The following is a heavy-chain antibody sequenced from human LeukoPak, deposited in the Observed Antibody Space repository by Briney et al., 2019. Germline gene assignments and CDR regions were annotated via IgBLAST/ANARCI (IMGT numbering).Heavy chain of an antibody. Sequence: SVKGRFTISRDNARNSLYLEMNSLRAEDTAVYYCARGVGDYVWGSYRVNWFDPWGQGTLVTVSS. D-gene: IGHD3-16*02. J-gene: IGHJ5*02. V-gene: IGHV3-11*05. CDR3: ARGVGDYVWGSYRVNWFDP.